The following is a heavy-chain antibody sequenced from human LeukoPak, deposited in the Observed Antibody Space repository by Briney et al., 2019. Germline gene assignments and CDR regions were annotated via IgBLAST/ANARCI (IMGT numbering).Heavy chain of an antibody. J-gene: IGHJ4*02. V-gene: IGHV3-53*01. CDR3: AREAVTRNYFDY. D-gene: IGHD4-17*01. CDR1: GFTVSSNY. Sequence: GGSLRLSCAASGFTVSSNYMNWVRQAPGKGLEWVSVIYSGGSTYYADSVKGRFTISRDNSKNTLYLQMNSQRAEDTAVYYCAREAVTRNYFDYWGQGTLVTVSS. CDR2: IYSGGST.